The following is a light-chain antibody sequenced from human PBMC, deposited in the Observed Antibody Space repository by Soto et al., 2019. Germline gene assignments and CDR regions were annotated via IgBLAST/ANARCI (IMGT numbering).Light chain of an antibody. CDR3: QHYNNWPPYT. CDR1: QSVSSN. CDR2: GAS. J-gene: IGKJ2*01. Sequence: EIVMTQSPATLSVSPGERASLSCRASQSVSSNLAWFQKKPGQAPRLLIYGASTRATGIPARFSGSGSGTEFTLTIISLHSEDSAVYYCQHYNNWPPYTFGQGTKLEIK. V-gene: IGKV3-15*01.